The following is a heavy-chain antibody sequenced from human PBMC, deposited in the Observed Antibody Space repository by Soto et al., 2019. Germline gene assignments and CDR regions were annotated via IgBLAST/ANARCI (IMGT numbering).Heavy chain of an antibody. CDR2: IYTSGST. V-gene: IGHV4-4*07. J-gene: IGHJ6*02. CDR1: GGSISSYY. D-gene: IGHD6-13*01. CDR3: ASDFGDSSSWYIRYYYYGMDV. Sequence: PSETLSLTCTVSGGSISSYYWSWIRQPAGKGLEWIGRIYTSGSTNYNPSLKSRVTMSVDTSKNQSSLKLSSVTAADTAVYYCASDFGDSSSWYIRYYYYGMDVWGQGTTVTVSS.